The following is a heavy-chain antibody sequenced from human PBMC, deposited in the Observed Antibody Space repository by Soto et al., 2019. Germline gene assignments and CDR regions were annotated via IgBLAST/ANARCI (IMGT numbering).Heavy chain of an antibody. CDR2: INPSVGST. CDR3: AREFASGYYDTSGNNAFDF. J-gene: IGHJ3*01. CDR1: GFSFTSYY. V-gene: IGHV1-46*01. Sequence: PRPSVKVSCKALGFSFTSYYVHWVRQAPGQGLEWMGNINPSVGSTYYAQKFQGRVTLTGDTSTSTVYMELSSMTSDDTAVYYCAREFASGYYDTSGNNAFDFWGQGTMVTVSS. D-gene: IGHD3-22*01.